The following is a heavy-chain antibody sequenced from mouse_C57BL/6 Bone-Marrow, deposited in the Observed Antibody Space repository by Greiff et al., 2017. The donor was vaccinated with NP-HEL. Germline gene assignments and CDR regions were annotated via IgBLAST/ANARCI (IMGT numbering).Heavy chain of an antibody. J-gene: IGHJ2*01. D-gene: IGHD1-1*01. CDR3: ERRPNYDGSSPHFDY. Sequence: QVQLQQSGAELMKPGASVKLSCKATGYTFTGYWIEWVKQRPGHGLEWIGEILPGSGSTNYNENFKGKATFTADTSSNTAYMQLSSLTTEDSAIYYCERRPNYDGSSPHFDYWGQGTTLTVSS. V-gene: IGHV1-9*01. CDR1: GYTFTGYW. CDR2: ILPGSGST.